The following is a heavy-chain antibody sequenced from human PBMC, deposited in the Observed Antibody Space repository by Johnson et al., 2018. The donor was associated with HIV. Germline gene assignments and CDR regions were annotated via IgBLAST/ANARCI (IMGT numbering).Heavy chain of an antibody. CDR1: GFTISGFY. D-gene: IGHD4-17*01. V-gene: IGHV3-66*02. J-gene: IGHJ3*02. CDR2: VSSGGTS. CDR3: ARDGGNDYGDYVGGGALDI. Sequence: MLLVESGGGLVQPGGSLRLSCAASGFTISGFYMSWVRQAPGKVPEWLSVVSSGGTSYYADSVRGRFTVSRDNSKNTLYLQMSSLRAEDTALYYCARDGGNDYGDYVGGGALDIWGQGTMVTVAS.